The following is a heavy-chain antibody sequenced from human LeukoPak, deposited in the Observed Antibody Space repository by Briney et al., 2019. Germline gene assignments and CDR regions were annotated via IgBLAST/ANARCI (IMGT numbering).Heavy chain of an antibody. CDR2: ISSSSSAI. Sequence: GGSLRLSCAASGFTFSSYSMNWVRQAPGKGLEWVSYISSSSSAIYYADSVKGRFTISRDNAKNSLYLQMNSLRAEDTAVYYCAIIYLIVGATTFDYWGQGTLVTVSS. CDR1: GFTFSSYS. CDR3: AIIYLIVGATTFDY. D-gene: IGHD1-26*01. J-gene: IGHJ4*02. V-gene: IGHV3-48*01.